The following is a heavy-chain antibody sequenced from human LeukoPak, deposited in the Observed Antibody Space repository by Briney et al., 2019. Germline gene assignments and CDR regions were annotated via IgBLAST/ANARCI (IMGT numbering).Heavy chain of an antibody. Sequence: GGAPGISFGASGFTFSSYSMKWGRPAPGEGAGWVSSISSSSSYIYYADSVKGRFTISRDNAKNSLYLQMNSLRAEDTAVYYCARVHYDRSYDYWGQGTLVTVSS. CDR2: ISSSSSYI. D-gene: IGHD5-12*01. V-gene: IGHV3-21*01. CDR1: GFTFSSYS. J-gene: IGHJ4*02. CDR3: ARVHYDRSYDY.